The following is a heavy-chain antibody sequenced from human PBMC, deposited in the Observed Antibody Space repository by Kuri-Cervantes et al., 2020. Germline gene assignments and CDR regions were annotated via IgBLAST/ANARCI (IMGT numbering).Heavy chain of an antibody. CDR1: RFTFSSYS. Sequence: LSLTCAASRFTFSSYSMNWVRQAPGKGLEWVSYISSSSSTIYYADSVKGRFTISRDNAKNSLYLQMNSLRAEDTAVYYCARASAWETDARWIAHMDVWGKGTTVTVSS. CDR2: ISSSSSTI. CDR3: ARASAWETDARWIAHMDV. V-gene: IGHV3-48*01. J-gene: IGHJ6*03. D-gene: IGHD1-26*01.